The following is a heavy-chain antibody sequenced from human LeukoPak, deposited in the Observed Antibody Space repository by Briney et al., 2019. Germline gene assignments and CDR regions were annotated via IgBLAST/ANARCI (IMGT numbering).Heavy chain of an antibody. J-gene: IGHJ4*02. CDR1: GFTFSDYW. Sequence: GGSLRLSCVASGFTFSDYWMHWVRQAPGKGLEWVAVIWYDGSNKYYADSVKGRFTISRDNSKNTLYLQMNSLRAEDTAVYYCARVEKRRRYGSSWPDQPFDYWGQGTLVTVSS. CDR2: IWYDGSNK. D-gene: IGHD6-13*01. V-gene: IGHV3-33*08. CDR3: ARVEKRRRYGSSWPDQPFDY.